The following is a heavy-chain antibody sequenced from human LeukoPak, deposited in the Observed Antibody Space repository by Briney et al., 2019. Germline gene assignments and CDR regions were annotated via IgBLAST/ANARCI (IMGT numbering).Heavy chain of an antibody. V-gene: IGHV3-7*01. CDR3: ASYDYGDYVVPVRNHAFDI. Sequence: PGGSLRLSCAASGFTFSSYSMSWVRQAPGKGLEWVANIKQDGSEKYYVDSVKGRFTISRDNAKNSVYLQMNSLRVEDTAVYYCASYDYGDYVVPVRNHAFDIWGQGTMVTVSS. D-gene: IGHD4-17*01. CDR2: IKQDGSEK. CDR1: GFTFSSYS. J-gene: IGHJ3*02.